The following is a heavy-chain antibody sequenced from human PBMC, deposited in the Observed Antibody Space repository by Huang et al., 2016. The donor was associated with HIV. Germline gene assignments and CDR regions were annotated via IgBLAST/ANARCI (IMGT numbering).Heavy chain of an antibody. V-gene: IGHV3-30*18. D-gene: IGHD1-20*01. CDR3: VKDRARWLLYNFDY. CDR2: ISYDGNEK. J-gene: IGHJ4*02. CDR1: GFTFSSYG. Sequence: QVQLVESGGGVVQPGRSLRLSCAVSGFTFSSYGMHWVRQAPGKGLERVAVISYDGNEKYYADSVKGRFTISRDNFKNTLYLQMNSLRDEDTSVYYCVKDRARWLLYNFDYWGQGTLVTVSS.